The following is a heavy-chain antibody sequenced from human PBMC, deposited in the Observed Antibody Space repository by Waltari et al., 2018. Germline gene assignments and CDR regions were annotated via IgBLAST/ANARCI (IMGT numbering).Heavy chain of an antibody. CDR2: MTASGLM. Sequence: EMQLLESGGALVQPGGSLRLSCAALGFPFSPYTMTWVRQAPGKGLEWVAVMTASGLMDYGDSVKGRFIISRDNSKNTLYLEMYRLRVEDTARYYCAKDEGARLAPTFGMDAWGQGTTVIVSS. CDR1: GFPFSPYT. J-gene: IGHJ6*02. V-gene: IGHV3-23*01. D-gene: IGHD6-6*01. CDR3: AKDEGARLAPTFGMDA.